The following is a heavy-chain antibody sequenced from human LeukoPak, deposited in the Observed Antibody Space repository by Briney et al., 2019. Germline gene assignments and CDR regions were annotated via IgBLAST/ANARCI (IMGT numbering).Heavy chain of an antibody. Sequence: ASVKVSCKASGYTFTGYYMHWVRQAPGQGLEWMGWINPNIGGTNYPQKLQGRLTMTRDTSLSTAYMGLCRLRSADTAVFFLARSSGYAPVDGDYSGQASLVTDSS. CDR2: INPNIGGT. D-gene: IGHD4-23*01. V-gene: IGHV1-2*02. CDR3: ARSSGYAPVDGDY. J-gene: IGHJ4*02. CDR1: GYTFTGYY.